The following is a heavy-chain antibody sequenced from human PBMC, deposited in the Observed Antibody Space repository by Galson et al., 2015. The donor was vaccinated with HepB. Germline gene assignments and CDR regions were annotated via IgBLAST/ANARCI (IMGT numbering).Heavy chain of an antibody. V-gene: IGHV2-5*02. CDR3: ACRRDPSAGFSY. CDR1: GFSLKTRSVA. Sequence: PALVKPTQTLTLTCAFAGFSLKTRSVAVAWFRQPPGKALEWLALIYWDDDKRYSPSLKSNFTITQDTSRNHVIFSMTNMGSVDTATYYCACRRDPSAGFSYWGQAALVTGSS. CDR2: IYWDDDK. J-gene: IGHJ4*02. D-gene: IGHD3-3*01.